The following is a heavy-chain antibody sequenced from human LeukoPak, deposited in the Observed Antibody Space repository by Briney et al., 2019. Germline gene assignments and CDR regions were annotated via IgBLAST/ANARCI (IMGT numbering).Heavy chain of an antibody. CDR3: AKDVYCSSTSCLDAFDI. CDR1: GFTFSSYA. CDR2: ISYDGSNK. D-gene: IGHD2-2*01. V-gene: IGHV3-30-3*01. Sequence: PGGSLRLSCAASGFTFSSYAMHWVRQAPGKGLEWVAVISYDGSNKYYADSVKGRFTISRDNSKNTLYLQMNSLRAEDTALYYCAKDVYCSSTSCLDAFDIWGQGTMVTVSS. J-gene: IGHJ3*02.